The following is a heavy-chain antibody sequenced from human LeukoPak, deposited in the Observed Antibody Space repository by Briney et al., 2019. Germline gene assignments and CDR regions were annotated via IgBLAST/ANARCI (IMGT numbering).Heavy chain of an antibody. J-gene: IGHJ5*02. CDR1: GGSISSSSYY. Sequence: SSETLSLTCTVSGGSISSSSYYWGWIRQPPGKGLEWIGRIYTSGSTNYNPSLKSRVTISVDTSKNQFSLKLSSVTAADTAVYYCAMVRGVTAYNWFDPWGQGTLVTVSS. D-gene: IGHD3-10*01. CDR3: AMVRGVTAYNWFDP. V-gene: IGHV4-61*02. CDR2: IYTSGST.